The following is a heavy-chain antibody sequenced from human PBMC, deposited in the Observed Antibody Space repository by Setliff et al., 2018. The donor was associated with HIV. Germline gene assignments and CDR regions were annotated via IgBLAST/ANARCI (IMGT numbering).Heavy chain of an antibody. V-gene: IGHV4-39*01. Sequence: SETLSLTCTVSGGSISSSSYYWGWIRQPPGKGLEWIGSIYYSGSTYYNPSLKSRVTISVDTSKNQFSLKLSSVTAADTAIYYCARHSSYYGNHDYWGQGTLVTVPQ. CDR2: IYYSGST. J-gene: IGHJ4*02. CDR3: ARHSSYYGNHDY. D-gene: IGHD1-26*01. CDR1: GGSISSSSYY.